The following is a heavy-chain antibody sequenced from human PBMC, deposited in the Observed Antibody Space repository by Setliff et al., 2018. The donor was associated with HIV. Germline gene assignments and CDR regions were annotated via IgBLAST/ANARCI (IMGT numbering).Heavy chain of an antibody. V-gene: IGHV4-34*01. CDR1: GGSFSDYY. D-gene: IGHD3-16*01. Sequence: SETLSLTCALYGGSFSDYYWSWIRQPPGMGLEWIGEVNRGRRTNYNSSLKSRVTISIDTSRNQFSLTVSSVTAADTAVYYCARAGGGGRWLHLSYWYFDLWGRGTLVTAPQ. CDR3: ARAGGGGRWLHLSYWYFDL. J-gene: IGHJ2*01. CDR2: VNRGRRT.